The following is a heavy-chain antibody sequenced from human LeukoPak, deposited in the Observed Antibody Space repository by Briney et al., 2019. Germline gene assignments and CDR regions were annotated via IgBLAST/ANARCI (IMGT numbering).Heavy chain of an antibody. CDR1: GFTFSSYA. CDR2: ISGSGGGT. Sequence: GGSLRLSCAASGFTFSSYAMSWVRQAPGKGLEWVSVISGSGGGTCSADSVKGRFTISRDNSKNTLYLQMSSLRAEDTAVYYCARSLEVDPWGQGTLVTVSS. CDR3: ARSLEVDP. J-gene: IGHJ5*02. V-gene: IGHV3-23*01.